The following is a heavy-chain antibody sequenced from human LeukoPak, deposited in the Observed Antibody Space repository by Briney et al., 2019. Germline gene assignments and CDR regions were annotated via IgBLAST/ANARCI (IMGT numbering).Heavy chain of an antibody. D-gene: IGHD5-12*01. J-gene: IGHJ3*02. CDR3: ARDSGFRGYSGYGLGRDAFDI. CDR2: ISSSSKFI. Sequence: GGSLRLSCAASGFTFRYCSMNWVRQAPGKGLEWISSISSSSKFIYYADSVKGRFTISRDNAQNSVYLQMNSLGAEDTAVYYCARDSGFRGYSGYGLGRDAFDIWGQGTMVTVSS. CDR1: GFTFRYCS. V-gene: IGHV3-21*01.